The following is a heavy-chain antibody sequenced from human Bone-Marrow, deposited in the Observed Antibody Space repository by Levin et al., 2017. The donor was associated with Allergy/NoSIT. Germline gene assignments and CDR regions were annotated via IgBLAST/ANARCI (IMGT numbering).Heavy chain of an antibody. CDR2: IRSKASNYAT. V-gene: IGHV3-73*01. CDR1: GFTFSGSA. D-gene: IGHD6-13*01. Sequence: PGGSLRLSCAASGFTFSGSAMHWVRQVSGKGLEWVGRIRSKASNYATAYAASVKGRFTISRDDSKNTAYLQMNSLETEDTAIYYCTRLGYSRSWYGFDRWGRGTLVTVSS. J-gene: IGHJ2*01. CDR3: TRLGYSRSWYGFDR.